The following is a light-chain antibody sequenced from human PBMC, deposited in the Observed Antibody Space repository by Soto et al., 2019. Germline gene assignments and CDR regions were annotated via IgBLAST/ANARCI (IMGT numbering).Light chain of an antibody. J-gene: IGLJ3*02. V-gene: IGLV1-40*01. CDR3: QSYDSSLSGSKV. CDR1: SSNIGAGYD. CDR2: GNS. Sequence: QSVLTQPPSVSGAPGQRVTISCTGSSSNIGAGYDVHWYQQLPGTAPKLLIYGNSNRPSGVPDRFSGSKSGTSASLAITGLQAXDEXDYYCQSYDSSLSGSKVFGGGTKVTVL.